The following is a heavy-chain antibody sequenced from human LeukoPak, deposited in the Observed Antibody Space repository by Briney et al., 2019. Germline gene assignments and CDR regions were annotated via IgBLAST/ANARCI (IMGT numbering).Heavy chain of an antibody. Sequence: GGSLRLSCAASGFTFSRYWMSWVRQAPGKGLEWVANIKQDGSEKYYVDSVKGRFTISRDNAKNSLYLQMNSLRAEDTAVYYCARKTAHDYWGQGTLVTVSS. J-gene: IGHJ4*02. CDR2: IKQDGSEK. V-gene: IGHV3-7*01. CDR3: ARKTAHDY. CDR1: GFTFSRYW.